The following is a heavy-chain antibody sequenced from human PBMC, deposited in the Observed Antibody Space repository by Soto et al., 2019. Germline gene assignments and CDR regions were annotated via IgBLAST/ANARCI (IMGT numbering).Heavy chain of an antibody. Sequence: QVPLVQSGAEVKKPGASVKVSCKASGYTFTSYGISWVRQAPGQGLEWMGWISAYNGNTNYAQKLQGRVTMTTDTATSTAYMELRSLRSDDTAVYYCAREDIVVVPAAEYYFDSWGQGTLVTVSS. CDR2: ISAYNGNT. CDR3: AREDIVVVPAAEYYFDS. V-gene: IGHV1-18*01. CDR1: GYTFTSYG. J-gene: IGHJ4*02. D-gene: IGHD2-2*01.